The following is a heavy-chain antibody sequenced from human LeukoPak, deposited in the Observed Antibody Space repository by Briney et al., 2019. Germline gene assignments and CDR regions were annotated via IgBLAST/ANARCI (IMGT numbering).Heavy chain of an antibody. V-gene: IGHV4-31*03. Sequence: PSQTLSLTCTVSGGSISSGGYYWSWIRQHPGKGLEWIGYIYYSGSTYYNPSLKSRVTISVDTSKNQFSLKLSSVTAADTAVYYCARDKGNHFPYYGDYYWFDPWGQGTLVTVSS. CDR3: ARDKGNHFPYYGDYYWFDP. D-gene: IGHD4-17*01. CDR2: IYYSGST. CDR1: GGSISSGGYY. J-gene: IGHJ5*02.